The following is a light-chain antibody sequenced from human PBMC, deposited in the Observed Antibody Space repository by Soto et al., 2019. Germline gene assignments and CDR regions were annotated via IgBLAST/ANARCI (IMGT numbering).Light chain of an antibody. V-gene: IGKV3-20*01. CDR2: GAS. J-gene: IGKJ5*01. Sequence: EIVLTQSPGTLSLSPGERATLSCRASQSVSSSYLAWYQQKPGQAPRLLIYGASSRATGIPDRFSGSGSGTDFTLTISRLEPEDFAIYYCQHYNNWSTFGQGTRLEIK. CDR1: QSVSSSY. CDR3: QHYNNWST.